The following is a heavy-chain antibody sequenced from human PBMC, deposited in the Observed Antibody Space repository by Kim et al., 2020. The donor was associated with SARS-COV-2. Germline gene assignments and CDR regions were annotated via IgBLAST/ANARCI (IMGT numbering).Heavy chain of an antibody. Sequence: YADSVQGRFTISRDNAKTALNLEMNSLRAEDTALYYCARVTTITAPFYDYWGRGTLVTVSS. CDR3: ARVTTITAPFYDY. V-gene: IGHV3-23*01. J-gene: IGHJ4*02. D-gene: IGHD4-4*01.